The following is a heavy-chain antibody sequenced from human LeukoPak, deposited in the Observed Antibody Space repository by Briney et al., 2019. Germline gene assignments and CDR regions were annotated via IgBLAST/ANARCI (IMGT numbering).Heavy chain of an antibody. Sequence: NPGGSLRLSCATSGFTFTSAWMSWVRQAPGKGLEWVGRIKSKVNGETTDYGAPVKGRFIISREDSNNIVYLQMNSLIAEDTAVYYCIADVAQFFPYAMDVWGQGTTVTVSS. CDR1: GFTFTSAW. CDR3: IADVAQFFPYAMDV. CDR2: IKSKVNGETT. V-gene: IGHV3-15*05. J-gene: IGHJ6*02.